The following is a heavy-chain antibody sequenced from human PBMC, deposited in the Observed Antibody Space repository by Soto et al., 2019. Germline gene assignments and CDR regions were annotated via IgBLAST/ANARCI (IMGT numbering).Heavy chain of an antibody. Sequence: EVQLVESGGGLVQPGGSLKLSCAASGFTFSDSAIHWVRQASGKGLEWVGRIRSKPNNYATAYAASVNGRFTISRHESKNTAYLEINNLRTEDTAVYYCTRHSADYWGQGTLVTVSA. CDR2: IRSKPNNYAT. CDR3: TRHSADY. J-gene: IGHJ4*02. CDR1: GFTFSDSA. V-gene: IGHV3-73*01.